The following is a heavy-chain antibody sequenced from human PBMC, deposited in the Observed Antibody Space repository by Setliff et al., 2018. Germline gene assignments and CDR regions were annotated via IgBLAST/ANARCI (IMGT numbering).Heavy chain of an antibody. D-gene: IGHD3-22*01. CDR2: TIPIFGTT. Sequence: SVKVSCKASGDTFRSYGISWVRRAPGQGLEWMGGTIPIFGTTDYAQKFRGRVTIITDESTSTAFMQLSSLRSEDTAVYYCVREGVDSRSSTDYRYYMDVWGKGTTVTVSS. CDR3: VREGVDSRSSTDYRYYMDV. J-gene: IGHJ6*03. V-gene: IGHV1-69*05. CDR1: GDTFRSYG.